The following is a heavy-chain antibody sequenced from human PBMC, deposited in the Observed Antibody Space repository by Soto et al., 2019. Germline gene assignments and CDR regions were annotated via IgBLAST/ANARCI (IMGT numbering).Heavy chain of an antibody. CDR1: GFTFSSYP. J-gene: IGHJ6*02. V-gene: IGHV3-30-3*01. Sequence: QMQLVESGGGVVQPGRSLRLSCAASGFTFSSYPMHWVRQAPGKGLEWVAVISFDGSKKYYADSVKGRFFISKDNSNNMLSLQMTSMRGEASAIYYCARLPGPLVAVVYLYRVDGREPVADADVWGQGTAVTVSS. D-gene: IGHD6-19*01. CDR3: ARLPGPLVAVVYLYRVDGREPVADADV. CDR2: ISFDGSKK.